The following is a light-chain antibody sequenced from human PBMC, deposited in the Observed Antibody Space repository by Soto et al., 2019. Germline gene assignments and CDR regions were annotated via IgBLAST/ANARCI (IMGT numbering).Light chain of an antibody. CDR1: SNDVGAYDH. J-gene: IGLJ1*01. CDR2: DVN. V-gene: IGLV2-11*01. Sequence: QSALTQPLSVSGSPGQSVAISCTGTSNDVGAYDHVSWYQHSPDQAPKLLIFDVNTRPSGVPDRFSGSKSGTTACLTISGLQADDEAEYFCSSFAGTYSLYIFGSGTKLTVL. CDR3: SSFAGTYSLYI.